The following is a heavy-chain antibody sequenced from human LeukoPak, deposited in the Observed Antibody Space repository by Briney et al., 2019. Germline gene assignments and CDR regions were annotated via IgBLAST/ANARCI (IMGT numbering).Heavy chain of an antibody. CDR3: ASGLLAVAGTGHAFDI. CDR1: GFTFSSYA. D-gene: IGHD6-19*01. Sequence: GGSLRLSRAASGFTFSSYAMHWVRQAPGKGLEWVAVISYDGSNKYYADSVKGRFTISRDNSKNTLYLQMNSLRAEDTAVYYCASGLLAVAGTGHAFDIWGQGTMVTVSS. V-gene: IGHV3-30-3*01. CDR2: ISYDGSNK. J-gene: IGHJ3*02.